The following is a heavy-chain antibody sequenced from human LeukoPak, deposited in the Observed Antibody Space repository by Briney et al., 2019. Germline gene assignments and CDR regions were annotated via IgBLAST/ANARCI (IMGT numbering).Heavy chain of an antibody. Sequence: GGSLRLSCAASGFTVSSTYMSWVRQAPGKGLVWVSHIRSAGYNTNYADSVKGRFIISRDNAKNTLYLQMNSLRAEDTAVYYCARLGGGYVLDYWGQGTLVTVSS. V-gene: IGHV3-74*01. CDR3: ARLGGGYVLDY. CDR1: GFTVSSTY. J-gene: IGHJ4*02. CDR2: IRSAGYNT. D-gene: IGHD5-12*01.